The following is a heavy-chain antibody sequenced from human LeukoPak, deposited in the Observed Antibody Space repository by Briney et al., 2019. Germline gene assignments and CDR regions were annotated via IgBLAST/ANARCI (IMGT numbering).Heavy chain of an antibody. J-gene: IGHJ4*02. CDR1: GFTFSTYW. CDR3: ARARDGSAFKPYYFDY. CDR2: IKEDGSEK. Sequence: GGSLRLSCAASGFTFSTYWMSWVRQAPGKGLEWVASIKEDGSEKPYVDSVKGRFTISRDNAKSSLYLQMNSLRAEDTAVYYCARARDGSAFKPYYFDYWGQGTLVTVSS. V-gene: IGHV3-7*01. D-gene: IGHD3-10*01.